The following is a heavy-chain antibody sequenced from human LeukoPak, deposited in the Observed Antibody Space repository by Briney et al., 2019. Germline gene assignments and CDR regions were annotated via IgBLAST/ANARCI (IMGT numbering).Heavy chain of an antibody. J-gene: IGHJ4*02. CDR2: ISAYNGNT. V-gene: IGHV1-18*01. Sequence: GASVKVSCKASGYTFTSYGISWVRQAPGQGLEWMGLISAYNGNTNYAQKLQGRVTMTTDTSTSTAYMELRSLRSDDTAVYYCARDWDIPVSYYFDYWGQGTLVTVSS. CDR1: GYTFTSYG. D-gene: IGHD2-15*01. CDR3: ARDWDIPVSYYFDY.